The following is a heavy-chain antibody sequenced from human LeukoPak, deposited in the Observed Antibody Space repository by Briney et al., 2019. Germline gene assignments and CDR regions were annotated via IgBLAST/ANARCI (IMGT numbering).Heavy chain of an antibody. CDR1: GYTFTSYG. J-gene: IGHJ4*02. CDR3: ARDLGYCSGGSCLPDY. Sequence: ASVKVSCKASGYTFTSYGISWVRQAPGQGLEWKGWISAYNGNTNYAQKLQGRVTMTTDTSTSTAYMELRSLRSDDTAVYHCARDLGYCSGGSCLPDYWGQGTLVTVSS. CDR2: ISAYNGNT. V-gene: IGHV1-18*01. D-gene: IGHD2-15*01.